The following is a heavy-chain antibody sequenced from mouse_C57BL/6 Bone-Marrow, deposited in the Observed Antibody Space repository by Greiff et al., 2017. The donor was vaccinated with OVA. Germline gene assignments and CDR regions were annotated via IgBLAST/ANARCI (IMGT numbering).Heavy chain of an antibody. CDR1: GYTFTDYY. D-gene: IGHD2-4*01. J-gene: IGHJ2*01. Sequence: VQLQQSGPELVKPGASVKISCKASGYTFTDYYMNWVKQSHGKSLEWIGDINPNNGGTSYNQKFKGKATLTVDKSSSTAYMELRSLTSEDSAVYYCARTIYYDYDGKVYFDYWGQGTTLTVSS. V-gene: IGHV1-26*01. CDR3: ARTIYYDYDGKVYFDY. CDR2: INPNNGGT.